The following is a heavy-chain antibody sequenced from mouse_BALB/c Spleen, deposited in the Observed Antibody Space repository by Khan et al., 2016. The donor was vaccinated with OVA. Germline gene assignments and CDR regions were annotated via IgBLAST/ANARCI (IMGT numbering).Heavy chain of an antibody. Sequence: EVQLQESGPGLVKPSQSLSLTCTVTGYSITSGYGWNWIRQFLGNKLEWMGYISYSGSTSYNPSLKRRISITRDTSKNQFFLQLNSVTTEDTATYYCARTARIKYWGQGTTLTVSS. CDR3: ARTARIKY. CDR1: GYSITSGYG. D-gene: IGHD1-2*01. J-gene: IGHJ2*01. CDR2: ISYSGST. V-gene: IGHV3-2*02.